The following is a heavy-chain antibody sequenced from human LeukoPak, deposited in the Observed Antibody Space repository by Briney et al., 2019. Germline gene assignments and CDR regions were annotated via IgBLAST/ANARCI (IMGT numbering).Heavy chain of an antibody. CDR3: ARDDTASFKV. Sequence: PGGSLRLSCAASGFTFSSYSMNWVRQAPGKGLEWVSSISSSSSYIYYADSVKGRLTISRDNAKNSLYLQMNSLRAEDTAVYYCARDDTASFKVWGKGTTVTVSS. CDR2: ISSSSSYI. J-gene: IGHJ6*04. V-gene: IGHV3-21*01. D-gene: IGHD5-18*01. CDR1: GFTFSSYS.